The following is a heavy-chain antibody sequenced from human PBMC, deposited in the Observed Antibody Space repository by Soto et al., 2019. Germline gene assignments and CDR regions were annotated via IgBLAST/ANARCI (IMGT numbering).Heavy chain of an antibody. J-gene: IGHJ5*02. CDR3: AGSYGDWGNWFDP. D-gene: IGHD3-16*01. CDR1: GFTFSSYT. Sequence: GGSLRLSCAASGFTFSSYTMNWVRQAPGKGLEWISYISTSSSTIYYADSVMGRFTISRDNAKNSLYLQMNSLRAEDTAVYYCAGSYGDWGNWFDPWGQGTLVTVS. V-gene: IGHV3-48*01. CDR2: ISTSSSTI.